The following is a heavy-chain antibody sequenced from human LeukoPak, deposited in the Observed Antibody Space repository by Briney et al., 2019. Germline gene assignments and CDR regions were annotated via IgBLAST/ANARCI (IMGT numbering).Heavy chain of an antibody. D-gene: IGHD3-10*01. CDR3: ARLEGITMVRGVARWFDP. V-gene: IGHV4-39*01. CDR2: IYYSGST. Sequence: SETLSLTCTVSGGSISSSSCYWGWIRQPPGKGLEWIGSIYYSGSTYYSPSLKSRVTISVDTSKNQFSLKLSSVTAADTAMYYCARLEGITMVRGVARWFDPWGQGTLVTVSS. J-gene: IGHJ5*02. CDR1: GGSISSSSCY.